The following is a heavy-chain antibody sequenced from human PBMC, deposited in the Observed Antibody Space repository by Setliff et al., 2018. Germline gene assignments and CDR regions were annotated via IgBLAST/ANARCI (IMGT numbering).Heavy chain of an antibody. Sequence: GGSLRLSCAASGFTVSSDYYMSWIRQAPGKGLEWVSYISRGGNTIYYADSVKGRFTISRDNARDSLFLQMSSLRAEDTAVYYCAREVVGAPSTFDIWGQGTMVTVSS. V-gene: IGHV3-11*04. D-gene: IGHD1-26*01. CDR1: GFTVSSDYY. J-gene: IGHJ3*02. CDR2: ISRGGNTI. CDR3: AREVVGAPSTFDI.